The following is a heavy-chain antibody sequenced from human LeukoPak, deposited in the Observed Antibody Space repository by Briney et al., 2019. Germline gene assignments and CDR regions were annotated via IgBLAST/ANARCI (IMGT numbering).Heavy chain of an antibody. Sequence: GSLRLSCAASGFTFSSYSMNWVRQAPGKGLEWVSSISSSSSYIYYADSVKGRFTISRDNAKNSLYLQMNSLRAEDTAVYYCARGQTNGKYSSSSGYYFDYWGQGTLVTVSS. V-gene: IGHV3-21*01. CDR2: ISSSSSYI. CDR3: ARGQTNGKYSSSSGYYFDY. CDR1: GFTFSSYS. D-gene: IGHD6-6*01. J-gene: IGHJ4*02.